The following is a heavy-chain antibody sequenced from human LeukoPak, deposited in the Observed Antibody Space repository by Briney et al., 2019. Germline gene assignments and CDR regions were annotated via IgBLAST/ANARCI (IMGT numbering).Heavy chain of an antibody. D-gene: IGHD4-17*01. CDR3: TSPTTVNI. CDR2: IRSTANGYAT. CDR1: GFTFSGSA. Sequence: GGSLRLSCAASGFTFSGSALHWVRQASGKGLEWVGRIRSTANGYATAYAASVKGRFTISRDDSKNTAYLQMDSLKTEDTAVYYCTSPTTVNIWGQGTMVTVSS. J-gene: IGHJ3*02. V-gene: IGHV3-73*01.